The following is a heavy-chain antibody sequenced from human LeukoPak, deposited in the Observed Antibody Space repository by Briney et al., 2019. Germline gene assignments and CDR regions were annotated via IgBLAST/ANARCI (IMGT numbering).Heavy chain of an antibody. J-gene: IGHJ6*02. CDR3: ARSLPLYYYGMDV. CDR1: GFTVSSNY. CDR2: IYSGGST. V-gene: IGHV3-66*01. Sequence: GGSLRLSCAASGFTVSSNYMSWVRQAPGKGLEWVSVIYSGGSTYYADSVKGRFTISRDNSKNTLYLQMNSLRAEDTAVYYCARSLPLYYYGMDVWGQGTTVTVSS.